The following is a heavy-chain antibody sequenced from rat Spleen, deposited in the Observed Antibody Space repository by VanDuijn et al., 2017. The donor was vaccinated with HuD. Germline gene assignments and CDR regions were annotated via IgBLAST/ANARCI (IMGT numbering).Heavy chain of an antibody. D-gene: IGHD4-3*01. Sequence: EVQLVESGGGLVQPGRSLKLSCAASGFTFSSYWMYWIRQAPGKGLEWLSSINTDGSRTYYLDSVRGRFTISRHNAENTVYLQMNSLRSDDTATYYCAGEGFGVTFAYWGQGTLVTVSS. CDR3: AGEGFGVTFAY. J-gene: IGHJ3*01. CDR1: GFTFSSYW. V-gene: IGHV5-58*01. CDR2: INTDGSRT.